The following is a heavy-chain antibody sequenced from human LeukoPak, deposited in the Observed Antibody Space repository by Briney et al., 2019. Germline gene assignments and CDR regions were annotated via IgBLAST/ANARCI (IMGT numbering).Heavy chain of an antibody. CDR1: GFTFSSYA. Sequence: GGSLRLSCAASGFTFSSYAMSWVRQAPGKGLEWVSAISGSGGSTYYADSVKGRFTISRDNSKNTLYLQMNSLRAEDTAVYYCARRDGGSYFRFDYWGQGTLVTVSS. V-gene: IGHV3-23*01. D-gene: IGHD1-26*01. CDR2: ISGSGGST. CDR3: ARRDGGSYFRFDY. J-gene: IGHJ4*02.